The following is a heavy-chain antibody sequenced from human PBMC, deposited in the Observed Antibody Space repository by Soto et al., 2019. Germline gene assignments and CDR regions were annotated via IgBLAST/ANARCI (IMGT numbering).Heavy chain of an antibody. D-gene: IGHD3-22*01. J-gene: IGHJ4*02. CDR2: IIPLFGSA. CDR1: GVSLSSYI. V-gene: IGHV1-69*13. CDR3: IYHYDSSGFYYVDS. Sequence: SVKVSCKASGVSLSSYIINWVRQAPGQGFEWMGGIIPLFGSANHAQKLQGRVIITADVSTNTVYMEMSSLRFEDTAIYYCIYHYDSSGFYYVDSWGQGTQVNVSS.